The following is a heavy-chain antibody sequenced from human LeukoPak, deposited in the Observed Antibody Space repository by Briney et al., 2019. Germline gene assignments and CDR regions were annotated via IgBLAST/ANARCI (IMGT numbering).Heavy chain of an antibody. CDR3: ASLGAPTNDKASYFDY. D-gene: IGHD1-1*01. V-gene: IGHV4-34*01. CDR1: GGSFSGYY. Sequence: PSETLSLTCAVYGGSFSGYYWSWIRQPPGKGLEWIGEINHSGSTNYNPSLKSRVTISVDTSKNQFSLKLSSVTAADTAVYYCASLGAPTNDKASYFDYWGQGTLVTVSS. J-gene: IGHJ4*02. CDR2: INHSGST.